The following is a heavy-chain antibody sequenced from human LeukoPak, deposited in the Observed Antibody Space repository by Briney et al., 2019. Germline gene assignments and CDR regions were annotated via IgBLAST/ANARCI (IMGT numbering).Heavy chain of an antibody. Sequence: GGSLRLSCAASGFTVSSNYMSWVRQAPGKGLEWVSVIYSGGTTYYADSVKGRFTISRDNSKNTLYLQMNSLRAEDTAVYYCARGLVMAVAGTRDAFDIWGQGTMVTVSS. V-gene: IGHV3-53*01. J-gene: IGHJ3*02. CDR3: ARGLVMAVAGTRDAFDI. D-gene: IGHD6-19*01. CDR1: GFTVSSNY. CDR2: IYSGGTT.